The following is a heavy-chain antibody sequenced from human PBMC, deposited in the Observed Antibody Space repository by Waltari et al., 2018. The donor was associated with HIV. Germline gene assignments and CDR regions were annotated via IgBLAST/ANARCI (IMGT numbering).Heavy chain of an antibody. CDR1: GFTFSSFG. CDR3: AKGCLGGGSCCYVQH. J-gene: IGHJ1*01. V-gene: IGHV3-30*02. Sequence: QVQLVESGGGVVQPGGSLRLSCAAPGFTFSSFGMHWVRQAPGRGWGGWACIRCDGCREEYTDSMRGRFTNSGDKSKNTLYLQMNSLRPEDTAVYYCAKGCLGGGSCCYVQHWGQGTLVTVSS. D-gene: IGHD2-15*01. CDR2: IRCDGCRE.